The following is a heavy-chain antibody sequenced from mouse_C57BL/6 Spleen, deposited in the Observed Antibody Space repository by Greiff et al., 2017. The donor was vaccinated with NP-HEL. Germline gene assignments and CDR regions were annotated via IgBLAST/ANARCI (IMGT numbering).Heavy chain of an antibody. J-gene: IGHJ3*01. V-gene: IGHV14-4*01. CDR3: TLGQTTVVGSY. CDR1: GFNIKDDY. Sequence: VQLQQSGAELVRPGASVKLSCTASGFNIKDDYMHWVKQRPEQGLEWIGWIDPENGDTEYASKFQGKATITADTSSNTAYLQLSSLTSEDTAVYYCTLGQTTVVGSYWGQGTLVTVSA. CDR2: IDPENGDT. D-gene: IGHD1-1*01.